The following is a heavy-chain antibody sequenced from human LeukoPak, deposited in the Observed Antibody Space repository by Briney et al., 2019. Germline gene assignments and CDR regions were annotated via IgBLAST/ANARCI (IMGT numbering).Heavy chain of an antibody. CDR2: IFPGDSGT. CDR3: ARQWLELQYFYMDV. D-gene: IGHD1-7*01. J-gene: IGHJ6*03. V-gene: IGHV5-51*01. Sequence: GESLKISCKGSGYSLNSFWIGWVRQMPGKGLEWMGVIFPGDSGTRYSPSFQGQVTISADKSISTAYLQRNNLKASDTAIYYCARQWLELQYFYMDVWGKGTAVTVSS. CDR1: GYSLNSFW.